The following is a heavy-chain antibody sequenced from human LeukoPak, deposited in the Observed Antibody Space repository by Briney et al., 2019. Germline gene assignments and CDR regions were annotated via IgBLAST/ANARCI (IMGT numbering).Heavy chain of an antibody. CDR3: ARRYYESDY. CDR1: GYSFTSYW. Sequence: GESLKISCKGSGYSFTSYWISRVRQMPGKGLEVVGRIYPSDSYTNYSPCFQGHVTISADKYISTAYQQWSSRNASDTAMYYCARRYYESDYWGQGTLVTVSS. V-gene: IGHV5-10-1*01. J-gene: IGHJ4*02. CDR2: IYPSDSYT. D-gene: IGHD3-22*01.